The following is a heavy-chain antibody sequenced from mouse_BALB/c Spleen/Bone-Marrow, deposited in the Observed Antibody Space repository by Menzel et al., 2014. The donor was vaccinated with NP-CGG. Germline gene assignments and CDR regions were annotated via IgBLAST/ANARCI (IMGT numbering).Heavy chain of an antibody. J-gene: IGHJ1*01. Sequence: VQLQQSGAELVKPGASVKMSCKASGYTFTSYWMHWVKQRPGQGLEWIGVIDPSDSYTSYNRKFKGKATLTVDTSSSTAYMQLSSLTSEDSAVYYCTRGDYDWYFDVWGAGTTVTVSS. CDR1: GYTFTSYW. CDR2: IDPSDSYT. V-gene: IGHV1S127*01. D-gene: IGHD2-4*01. CDR3: TRGDYDWYFDV.